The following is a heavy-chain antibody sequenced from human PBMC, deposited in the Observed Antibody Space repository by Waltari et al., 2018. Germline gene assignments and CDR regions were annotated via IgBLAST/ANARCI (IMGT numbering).Heavy chain of an antibody. J-gene: IGHJ4*02. D-gene: IGHD4-17*01. CDR1: GFTFSSSA. Sequence: EVQLLESGGGLVQPGGSLRLSCAASGFTFSSSAMSWVHQAPGKGLEWVSAISGSGGSTYYADSVKGRFTISRDNSKNTLYLQMNSLRAEDTAVYYCAKNPLTVTTEYYFDYWGQGTLVTVSS. CDR3: AKNPLTVTTEYYFDY. CDR2: ISGSGGST. V-gene: IGHV3-23*01.